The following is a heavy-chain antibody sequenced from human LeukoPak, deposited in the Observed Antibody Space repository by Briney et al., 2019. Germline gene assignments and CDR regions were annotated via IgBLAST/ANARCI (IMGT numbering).Heavy chain of an antibody. D-gene: IGHD2-2*01. CDR1: GFTFSTFS. Sequence: PGRSLRLPCAASGFTFSTFSMHWVRQAPGKGLEWVAVILYDGSTQYYADSVRGRFTASRDNSKDTLYLQMNSLSVEDTAVYYCARVDCRSTSCSPFDYWGQGTLVTVSS. CDR2: ILYDGSTQ. V-gene: IGHV3-30*04. J-gene: IGHJ4*02. CDR3: ARVDCRSTSCSPFDY.